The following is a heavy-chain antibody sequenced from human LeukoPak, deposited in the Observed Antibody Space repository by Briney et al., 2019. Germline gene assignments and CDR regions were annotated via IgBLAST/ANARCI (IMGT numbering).Heavy chain of an antibody. V-gene: IGHV4-39*01. Sequence: SQTLSLTCTVSGGSISSSSYYWGWIRQPPGKGLEWIGSIYYSESTYYNPSLKSRVTISVDTSKNQFSLKLSSVTAADTAVYYCARSLIRFDYYFDYWGQGTLVTVSS. D-gene: IGHD2-21*01. CDR3: ARSLIRFDYYFDY. J-gene: IGHJ4*02. CDR1: GGSISSSSYY. CDR2: IYYSEST.